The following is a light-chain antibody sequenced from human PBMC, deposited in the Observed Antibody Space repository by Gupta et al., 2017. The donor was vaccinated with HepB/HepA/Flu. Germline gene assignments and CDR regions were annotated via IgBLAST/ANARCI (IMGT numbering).Light chain of an antibody. Sequence: QSALTQPASVSGSPGQSITISCTGTSSDVGGYNSVSWYQQHPGKAPKLLIYDVSNRPSGVSNRFSGSKSGNTASLTISGLQAEDEAEYYCSSFTSSNTLVIFGGGTRLTVL. CDR2: DVS. J-gene: IGLJ2*01. CDR1: SSDVGGYNS. CDR3: SSFTSSNTLVI. V-gene: IGLV2-14*01.